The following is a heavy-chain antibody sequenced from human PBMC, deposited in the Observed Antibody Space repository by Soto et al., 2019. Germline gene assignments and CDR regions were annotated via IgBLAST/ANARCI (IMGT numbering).Heavy chain of an antibody. J-gene: IGHJ4*02. CDR2: ISGSGGST. Sequence: GGSLRLSCVASGFTFSSYVMSWVRQAPGKGLEWVSAISGSGGSTYYADSVKGRFTISRDNSKNTLYLQMNSLRAEDTAVYYCEKGAKGYSKWDYWGQGTLVTVSS. V-gene: IGHV3-23*01. D-gene: IGHD4-4*01. CDR3: EKGAKGYSKWDY. CDR1: GFTFSSYV.